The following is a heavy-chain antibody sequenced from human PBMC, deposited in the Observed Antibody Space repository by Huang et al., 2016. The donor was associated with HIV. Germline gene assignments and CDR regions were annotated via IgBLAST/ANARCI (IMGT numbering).Heavy chain of an antibody. CDR1: GFIFSNFS. D-gene: IGHD3-22*01. V-gene: IGHV3-48*02. Sequence: EVQLVESGGGLVQPGGSLRLSCAASGFIFSNFSMNWVRQTPGKGLEWVSDSSASVGTIYYAASAKGRFTVSRDDAKKSLYLQLNSLRDEDTAVYYCARDLRGYDSTFDFYYYYGMDVWGQGTTVTVSS. CDR2: SSASVGTI. CDR3: ARDLRGYDSTFDFYYYYGMDV. J-gene: IGHJ6*02.